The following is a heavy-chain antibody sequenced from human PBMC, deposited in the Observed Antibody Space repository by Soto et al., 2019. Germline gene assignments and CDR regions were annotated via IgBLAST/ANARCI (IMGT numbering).Heavy chain of an antibody. CDR2: ISSSSSTI. CDR1: GFTFSSYS. Sequence: GGSLRVSCAASGFTFSSYSMNWVRQAPGKGLEWVSYISSSSSTIYYADSVKGRFTISRDNAKNSLYLQMNSLRAEDTAVYYCARGRQLGYMDVWGKGTTVTVS. J-gene: IGHJ6*03. CDR3: ARGRQLGYMDV. V-gene: IGHV3-48*01. D-gene: IGHD6-6*01.